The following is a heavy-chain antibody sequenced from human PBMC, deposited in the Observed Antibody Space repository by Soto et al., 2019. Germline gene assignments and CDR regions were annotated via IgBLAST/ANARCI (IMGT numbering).Heavy chain of an antibody. CDR3: AHRRGCGEFTN. D-gene: IGHD3-10*01. CDR2: IYWDDDT. V-gene: IGHV2-5*02. CDR1: GLSLSPSGEG. J-gene: IGHJ4*02. Sequence: QISLKESGPTLVKPTQTLTLTCTFSGLSLSPSGEGVGWIRQPPGKALEWLALIYWDDDTRYSPSLKSRHTNTKDTPKNQVVLTMTNMDPVDTATYYCAHRRGCGEFTNWGQGTLVTVPS.